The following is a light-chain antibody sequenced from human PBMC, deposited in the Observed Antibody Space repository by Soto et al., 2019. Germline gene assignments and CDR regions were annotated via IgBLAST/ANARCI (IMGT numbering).Light chain of an antibody. V-gene: IGKV3-20*01. Sequence: EIVLTQSPGTLSLSPGGRANLSCRGSPSVRNNYLAWFQQGPGQGPRLLIHGVSIRATGIPDRFSGSGSGTDFTLTISRLEPEDFAVYYCQLYGSSPWTFGQGTKVEIK. CDR3: QLYGSSPWT. J-gene: IGKJ1*01. CDR1: PSVRNNY. CDR2: GVS.